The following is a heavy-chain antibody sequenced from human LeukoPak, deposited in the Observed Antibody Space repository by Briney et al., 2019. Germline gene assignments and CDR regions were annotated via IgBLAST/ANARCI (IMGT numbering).Heavy chain of an antibody. CDR2: IYYSGST. V-gene: IGHV4-38-2*02. J-gene: IGHJ5*02. D-gene: IGHD3-9*01. Sequence: NPSETLSLTCTVSGYSISSGYYWGWIRQPPGKGLEWIGSIYYSGSTYYDPSLKSRVTISVDTSKNQFSLKLSSVTAADTAVYYCAGNQGGIRYFDLNWFDPWGQGTLVTVSS. CDR3: AGNQGGIRYFDLNWFDP. CDR1: GYSISSGYY.